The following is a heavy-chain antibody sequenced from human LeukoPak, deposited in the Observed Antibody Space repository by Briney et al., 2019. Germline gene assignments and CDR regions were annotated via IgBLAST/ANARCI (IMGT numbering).Heavy chain of an antibody. CDR1: GGSISSGGYS. D-gene: IGHD3-22*01. Sequence: SETLSLTCAVSGGSISSGGYSWSWIRQPPGKGLEWIGYIYHSGSTYYNPSLKSRVTISVDRSKNQFSLKLSSVTAADTAVYYCARAGEYYYDNSGHYPNDAFDIWGQGTMVTVSS. CDR3: ARAGEYYYDNSGHYPNDAFDI. CDR2: IYHSGST. V-gene: IGHV4-30-2*01. J-gene: IGHJ3*02.